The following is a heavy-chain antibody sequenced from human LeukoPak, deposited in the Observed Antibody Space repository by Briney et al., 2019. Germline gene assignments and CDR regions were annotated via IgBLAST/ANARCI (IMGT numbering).Heavy chain of an antibody. V-gene: IGHV3-11*04. CDR2: ITNTGRST. CDR1: GFSLSSYF. D-gene: IGHD6-19*01. J-gene: IGHJ5*02. Sequence: GGSLRLSCEASGFSLSSYFMSWIRQAPGKGLEWVSYITNTGRSTNYADAVKGRFTISRDNAKQSVYLEMTDLRAEDTAVYYCARGASGNYNLFAPWGQGTLVPVSS. CDR3: ARGASGNYNLFAP.